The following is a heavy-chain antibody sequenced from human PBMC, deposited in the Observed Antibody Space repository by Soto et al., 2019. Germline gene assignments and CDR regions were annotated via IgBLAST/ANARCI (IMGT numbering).Heavy chain of an antibody. J-gene: IGHJ5*02. V-gene: IGHV4-59*01. Sequence: QVQLQESGPGLVKPSETLSLTCTVSGGSISSYYWSWIRQPPGKGLEWIGYIYYSGSTNYNPSLKSRVTISVDTSKNQFSLKLSSVTAADTAVYYCARGPHDYIWGSYRYIPAGGSFDPWGQGTLVTVSS. CDR3: ARGPHDYIWGSYRYIPAGGSFDP. D-gene: IGHD3-16*02. CDR2: IYYSGST. CDR1: GGSISSYY.